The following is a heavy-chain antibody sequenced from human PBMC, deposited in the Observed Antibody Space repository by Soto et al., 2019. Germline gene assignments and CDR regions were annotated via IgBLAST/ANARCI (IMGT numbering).Heavy chain of an antibody. V-gene: IGHV3-23*01. D-gene: IGHD2-21*02. Sequence: GGSLRLSCAASGFTFRDYGMTGVRQSAGKGLEWVSTISGSGDETHHVDSVKGRFTISRENSQAPLDLEMNSLRADDTALNYFARGTAYCGGACHRSFDCWGQGTLVTVSS. CDR2: ISGSGDET. CDR3: ARGTAYCGGACHRSFDC. CDR1: GFTFRDYG. J-gene: IGHJ4*02.